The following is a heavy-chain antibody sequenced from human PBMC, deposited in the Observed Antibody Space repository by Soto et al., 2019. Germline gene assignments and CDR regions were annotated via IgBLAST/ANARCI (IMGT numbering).Heavy chain of an antibody. CDR2: MNSEGGIR. Sequence: GGSLRLSYSVAGYTFGNHWVHWVRQAPGKGLEWVSRMNSEGGIRNYAGSVKSRFTGSRDNARNTLYLQMNRLRVEDTAVYYCAPAEVDYWGPGPLVTVAS. J-gene: IGHJ4*02. CDR1: GYTFGNHW. V-gene: IGHV3-74*01. CDR3: APAEVDY.